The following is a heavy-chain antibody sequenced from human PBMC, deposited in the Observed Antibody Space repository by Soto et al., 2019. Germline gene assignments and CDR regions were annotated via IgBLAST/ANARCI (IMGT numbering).Heavy chain of an antibody. Sequence: GESLKISCKGSGYSFTSYWISWVRQMPGKGLEWMGRIDPSDSYTNYSPSFQGHVTISADKSISTAYLQWSSLKASDTAMYYCARPKYGGNSRDAFDIWGQGTMVTVSS. CDR3: ARPKYGGNSRDAFDI. V-gene: IGHV5-10-1*01. D-gene: IGHD2-21*02. J-gene: IGHJ3*02. CDR2: IDPSDSYT. CDR1: GYSFTSYW.